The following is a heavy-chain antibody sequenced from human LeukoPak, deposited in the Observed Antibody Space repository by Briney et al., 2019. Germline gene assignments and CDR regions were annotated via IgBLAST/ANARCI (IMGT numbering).Heavy chain of an antibody. CDR1: GGSISSYY. D-gene: IGHD2-15*01. CDR3: ARDRAGYCGGGSCYSGSWFDP. CDR2: IYTSGST. V-gene: IGHV4-4*07. Sequence: SETLSLTCTVSGGSISSYYWSWIRQPAGKGLEWIGRIYTSGSTNYNPSLKSRVTMSVDTSKNQFSLKLYSVTAADTAVYYCARDRAGYCGGGSCYSGSWFDPWGQGTLVTVSS. J-gene: IGHJ5*02.